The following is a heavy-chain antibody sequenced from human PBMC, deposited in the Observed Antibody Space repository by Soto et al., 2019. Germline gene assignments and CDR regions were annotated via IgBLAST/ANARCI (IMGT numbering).Heavy chain of an antibody. J-gene: IGHJ6*02. CDR1: GFTFSSYW. CDR2: INTDGGSA. Sequence: EVQLVESGGGLVQPGGSLRLSCSASGFTFSSYWMHWVRQTPGKGLVWVSRINTDGGSASYADSVKGRFTISRDNAKNTLYRQMNSLRAEDTAVYYCARGRYYCYGMVVWGQGTTVTVSS. CDR3: ARGRYYCYGMVV. V-gene: IGHV3-74*01.